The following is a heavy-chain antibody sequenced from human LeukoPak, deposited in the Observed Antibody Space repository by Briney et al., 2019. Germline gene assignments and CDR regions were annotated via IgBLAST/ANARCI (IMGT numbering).Heavy chain of an antibody. D-gene: IGHD6-6*01. V-gene: IGHV3-74*01. Sequence: GGSLRLSCAASGFTFSNYWMHWVRQAPGKGLVWVSRINSDGSGTVYADSVKGRFTISRDNARNTLYLQMNSLRAEDTAVYYCARVAGTSSSRIPEYWGQGTLVTVSS. CDR3: ARVAGTSSSRIPEY. CDR2: INSDGSGT. CDR1: GFTFSNYW. J-gene: IGHJ4*02.